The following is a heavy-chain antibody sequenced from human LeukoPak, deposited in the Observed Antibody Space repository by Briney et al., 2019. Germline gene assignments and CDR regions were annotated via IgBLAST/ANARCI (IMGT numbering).Heavy chain of an antibody. V-gene: IGHV3-30*04. CDR2: ISYDGSNK. CDR3: ARDRVVGGAIDY. J-gene: IGHJ4*02. Sequence: GGSLRLSCAASGFTFSSYAMHWVRQAPGTRLEWVAVISYDGSNKYYADSVKGRFTISRDNSKNTLYLQMNSLRAEDTAVYYCARDRVVGGAIDYWGQGTLVTVSS. D-gene: IGHD2-21*01. CDR1: GFTFSSYA.